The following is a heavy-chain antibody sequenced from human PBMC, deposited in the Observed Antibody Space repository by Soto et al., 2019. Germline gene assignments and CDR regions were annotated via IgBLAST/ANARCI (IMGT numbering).Heavy chain of an antibody. V-gene: IGHV1-18*01. J-gene: IGHJ5*02. CDR2: ISTYSGDT. D-gene: IGHD5-12*01. CDR1: GYTFFTYD. Sequence: QVHLVQSGVEVKTPGASVKVSCQASGYTFFTYDISWVRQAPGQGLEWMGWISTYSGDTKYAQKFQGRVTMTTDTSTTTAYLELRSLRSDDTAVYYCARHHGPTTSENGFDPWGQGTLDTVSS. CDR3: ARHHGPTTSENGFDP.